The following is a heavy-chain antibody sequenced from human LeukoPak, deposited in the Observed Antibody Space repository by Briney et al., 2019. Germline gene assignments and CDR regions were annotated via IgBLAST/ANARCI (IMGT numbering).Heavy chain of an antibody. V-gene: IGHV1-2*02. D-gene: IGHD3-3*01. Sequence: GASVKVSCKASGYTFTGHYIHWVRQAPGQGLEWMGWINPNGGGTNYAQKFQGRVTMTRDASITTAYMELRRLRSDDKAVDYWARGGGTVFGVINDWGQGTLVTVSS. CDR1: GYTFTGHY. J-gene: IGHJ4*02. CDR3: ARGGGTVFGVIND. CDR2: INPNGGGT.